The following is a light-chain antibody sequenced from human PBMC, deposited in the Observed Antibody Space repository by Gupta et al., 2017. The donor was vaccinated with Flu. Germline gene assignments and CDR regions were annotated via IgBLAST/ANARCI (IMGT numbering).Light chain of an antibody. Sequence: DIQMTQFPSSLSESVGDRVTITCRAGQGIRSDLAWYQQRPGEAPKRLIFDASDLQSGVPSRFSGSGSGTEFTLTITSLQPEDFATYFCLQHNSYPPTFGGGTKLEIK. CDR1: QGIRSD. J-gene: IGKJ4*01. CDR3: LQHNSYPPT. CDR2: DAS. V-gene: IGKV1-17*01.